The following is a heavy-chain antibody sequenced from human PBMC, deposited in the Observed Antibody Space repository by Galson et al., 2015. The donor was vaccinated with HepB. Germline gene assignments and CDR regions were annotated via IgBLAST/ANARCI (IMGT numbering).Heavy chain of an antibody. V-gene: IGHV3-66*01. D-gene: IGHD2-15*01. Sequence: SLRLSCAASGFTVSSNYMSWVRQAPGKGLEWVSVIYSGGSTYYADSVKGRFTISRDNSKNTLYLQMNSLRAEDKAVYYCANGGGSGAYSPPGDYWGQGTLVTVSS. CDR3: ANGGGSGAYSPPGDY. CDR1: GFTVSSNY. CDR2: IYSGGST. J-gene: IGHJ4*02.